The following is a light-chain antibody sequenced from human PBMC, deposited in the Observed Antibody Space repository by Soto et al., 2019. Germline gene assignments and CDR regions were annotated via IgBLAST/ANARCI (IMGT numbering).Light chain of an antibody. CDR2: NTN. CDR1: SGSVSTSYY. CDR3: VLYLGTGIWV. Sequence: QTVVTQEPSFSVSPGGTVTITCALSSGSVSTSYYPSWYQQTPGQAPRTLIYNTNTRSSGVPDRFSGFILGNKAALTITGAQADDECDYYCVLYLGTGIWVFGGVTQLTVL. J-gene: IGLJ3*02. V-gene: IGLV8-61*01.